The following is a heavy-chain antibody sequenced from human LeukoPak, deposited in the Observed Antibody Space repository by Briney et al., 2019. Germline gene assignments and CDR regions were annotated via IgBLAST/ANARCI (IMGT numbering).Heavy chain of an antibody. D-gene: IGHD3-10*01. V-gene: IGHV4-31*03. CDR3: ARGVGRGWPRDITSYYFDY. CDR1: GGSISCGCSS. CDR2: IYYSGSI. J-gene: IGHJ4*02. Sequence: AQTLSLTCTVSGGSISCGCSSWNWIRRHPGKGREWNGYIYYSGSIYSHPSLKSRVPKSVDTSQNLFSLKLSSVTAADTAVYYGARGVGRGWPRDITSYYFDYWGQGTLVTVSS.